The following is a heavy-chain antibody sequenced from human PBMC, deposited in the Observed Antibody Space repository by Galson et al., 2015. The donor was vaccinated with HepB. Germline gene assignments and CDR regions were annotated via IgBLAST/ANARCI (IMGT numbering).Heavy chain of an antibody. V-gene: IGHV3-33*08. CDR1: GSTFSSYG. D-gene: IGHD3-10*01. J-gene: IGHJ4*02. CDR3: ARDPWFVELWGDY. Sequence: SLRLSCAASGSTFSSYGMHWVRQAPGKGLEWVAVIWYDGSNKYYADSVKGRFTISRDNSKNTLYLQMNSLRAEDTAVYYCARDPWFVELWGDYWGQGTLVTVSS. CDR2: IWYDGSNK.